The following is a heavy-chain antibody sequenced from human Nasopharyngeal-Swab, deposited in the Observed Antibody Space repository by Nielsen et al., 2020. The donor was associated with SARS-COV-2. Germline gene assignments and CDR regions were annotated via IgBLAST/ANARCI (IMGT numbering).Heavy chain of an antibody. CDR1: GFSLDTDGES. Sequence: SGPTLVKPTQTVTLTCSFSGFSLDTDGESVGWIRQPPGKALEWLALIYWDDDKRYSPSLRTRLTITKDTSKNQVVLRMINMDPVDTGTYFCAHSRSSMTVTPDYWGQGTLVTVSS. J-gene: IGHJ4*02. CDR2: IYWDDDK. D-gene: IGHD2-2*01. CDR3: AHSRSSMTVTPDY. V-gene: IGHV2-5*02.